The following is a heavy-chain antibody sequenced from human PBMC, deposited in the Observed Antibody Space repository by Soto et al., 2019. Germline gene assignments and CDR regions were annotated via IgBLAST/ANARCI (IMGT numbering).Heavy chain of an antibody. J-gene: IGHJ4*02. D-gene: IGHD1-26*01. CDR2: ISGDGINT. CDR1: GFNFGFFG. CDR3: AGCNLSFDCAS. Sequence: QIQLVESGGDVVQPGKSLRLSCAASGFNFGFFGMHWVRQAPGKGLEWVAFISGDGINTQYADSVRGRFTLSRDYSRKTMYLQMDSRRDEDTALYYCAGCNLSFDCASWGLGTLVTVSS. V-gene: IGHV3-30*03.